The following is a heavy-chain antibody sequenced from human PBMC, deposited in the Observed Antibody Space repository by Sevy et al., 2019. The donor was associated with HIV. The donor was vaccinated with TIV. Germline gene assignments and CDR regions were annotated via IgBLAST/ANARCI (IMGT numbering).Heavy chain of an antibody. V-gene: IGHV1-18*01. CDR2: ISIYNGET. CDR1: GYTFTNYP. CDR3: ARDSDGRGHYYLDYFDY. D-gene: IGHD3-22*01. J-gene: IGHJ4*02. Sequence: ASVKVSCKASGYTFTNYPISWVRQAPGQGLEWMGWISIYNGETKYAEKLQGRATMTTDTSTSTCYMELRSLRSDDTAIYYCARDSDGRGHYYLDYFDYWGQGTLVTVS.